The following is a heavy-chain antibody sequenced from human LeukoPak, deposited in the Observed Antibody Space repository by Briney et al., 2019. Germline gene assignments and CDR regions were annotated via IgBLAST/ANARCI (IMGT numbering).Heavy chain of an antibody. V-gene: IGHV3-21*01. CDR1: GFTFSSYS. Sequence: GRSLRLSCVVSGFTFSSYSMNWVRQAPGKGLEWVSSISSSSSYIYYADSVKGRFTISRDNAKNSLYLQMNSLRAEDTAVYYCARIRLGYCSGGSCYSKYYYYGMDVWGKGTTVTVSS. CDR2: ISSSSSYI. D-gene: IGHD2-15*01. CDR3: ARIRLGYCSGGSCYSKYYYYGMDV. J-gene: IGHJ6*04.